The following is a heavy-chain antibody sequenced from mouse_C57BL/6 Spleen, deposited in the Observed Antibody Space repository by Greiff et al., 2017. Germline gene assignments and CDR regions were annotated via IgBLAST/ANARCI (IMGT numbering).Heavy chain of an antibody. V-gene: IGHV5-16*01. J-gene: IGHJ4*01. D-gene: IGHD2-4*01. Sequence: EVKLMESEGGLVQPGSSMKLSCTASGFTFSDYYMAWVRQVPEKGLEWVANINYDGSSTYYLDSLKSRFIISRANAKNILYLQMSSLKSEDTAKYYCVRGGDDDGYYAMDYWGQGTSVTVSS. CDR2: INYDGSST. CDR3: VRGGDDDGYYAMDY. CDR1: GFTFSDYY.